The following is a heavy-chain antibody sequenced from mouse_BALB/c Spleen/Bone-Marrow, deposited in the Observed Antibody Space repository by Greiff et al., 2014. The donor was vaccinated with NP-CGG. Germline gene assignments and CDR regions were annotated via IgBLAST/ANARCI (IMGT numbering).Heavy chain of an antibody. D-gene: IGHD1-2*01. Sequence: QVQLQQSGAELVKPGASVKLSCKASGYTFTVYTIHWVKQRSGQGLEWIGWFYPGSGSIKYNEKFKDKATLTADKSSSTVYMELSRLTSEDSAVYFCARHEERFIPTAAWFAYWGQGTLVTVSA. CDR3: ARHEERFIPTAAWFAY. J-gene: IGHJ3*01. V-gene: IGHV1-62-2*01. CDR2: FYPGSGSI. CDR1: GYTFTVYT.